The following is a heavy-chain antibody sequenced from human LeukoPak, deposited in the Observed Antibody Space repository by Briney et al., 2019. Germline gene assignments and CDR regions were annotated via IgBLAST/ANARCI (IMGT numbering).Heavy chain of an antibody. Sequence: SETLSLTCTVSTASTSSYYCSWIRQPAGKGLEYIGRIYSSGSTNYSPSLKSRVTMSVDTSKNQFSLKLTSVTAADTAVYYCARGDIIRGDYNWFDPWGQGILVTVSS. V-gene: IGHV4-4*07. CDR2: IYSSGST. J-gene: IGHJ5*02. CDR3: ARGDIIRGDYNWFDP. CDR1: TASTSSYY. D-gene: IGHD3-10*01.